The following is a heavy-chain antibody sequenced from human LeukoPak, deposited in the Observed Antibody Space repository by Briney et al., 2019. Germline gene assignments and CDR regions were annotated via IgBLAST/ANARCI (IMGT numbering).Heavy chain of an antibody. J-gene: IGHJ4*02. Sequence: SETLSLTCTVSGGSISSYYWSWIRQPPGKGLEWIGYIYYSGSTNYNPSLKSRVTISVDTSKNQFSLKLSSVTAADTAVYYCARVEYYFDYWGQGTLVTVSS. CDR2: IYYSGST. CDR1: GGSISSYY. CDR3: ARVEYYFDY. V-gene: IGHV4-59*01. D-gene: IGHD3-3*01.